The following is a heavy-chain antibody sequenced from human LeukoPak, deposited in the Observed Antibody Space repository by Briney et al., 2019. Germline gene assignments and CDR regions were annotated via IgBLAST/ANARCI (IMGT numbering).Heavy chain of an antibody. CDR2: IYHSGSP. J-gene: IGHJ4*02. CDR3: ARVNINNWHSCDY. CDR1: GGSISGNNW. V-gene: IGHV4-4*02. D-gene: IGHD1-1*01. Sequence: SGTLSLTCAVSGGSISGNNWWGWVRQPPGKGLEWIGEIYHSGSPNYNPSLKSRVTISVDKSRNHFSLNLSSVTAADTAVYYCARVNINNWHSCDYWGQGTLVTVSS.